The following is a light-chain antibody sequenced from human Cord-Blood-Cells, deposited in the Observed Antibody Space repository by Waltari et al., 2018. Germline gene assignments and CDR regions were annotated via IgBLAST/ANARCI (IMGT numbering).Light chain of an antibody. Sequence: QSALTQPASVSGSPGQSINISCTGTSSDVGSYNLVSWYQQHPGKAPKLMIFEGSKRPSGFSNRFSGSKAGNTASLTISGLQAEDEADYYCCSYAGSSTFEVFGGGTKLTVL. V-gene: IGLV2-23*03. CDR2: EGS. CDR3: CSYAGSSTFEV. J-gene: IGLJ3*02. CDR1: SSDVGSYNL.